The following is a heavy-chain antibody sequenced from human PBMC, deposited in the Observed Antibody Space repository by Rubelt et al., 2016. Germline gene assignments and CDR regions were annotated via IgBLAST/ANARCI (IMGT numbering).Heavy chain of an antibody. V-gene: IGHV3-66*01. CDR3: AREETFAI. CDR2: IYSGGTT. Sequence: QLVESGGGLVQPGGSLRLSCAASGFIFSDYSMNWVRQAPGKGLEWVSVIYSGGTTYYADSVKGRFTISRDNSKNTLYLQMNSLRVEDTALYYCAREETFAIWGQGTKVAVSS. J-gene: IGHJ3*02. CDR1: GFIFSDYS.